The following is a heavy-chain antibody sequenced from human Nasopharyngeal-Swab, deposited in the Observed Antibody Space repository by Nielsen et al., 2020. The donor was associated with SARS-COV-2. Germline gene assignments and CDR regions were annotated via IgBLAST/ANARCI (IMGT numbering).Heavy chain of an antibody. CDR2: INPNSGGT. CDR1: GYTFTGYY. J-gene: IGHJ3*02. CDR3: ATSVTMIVVAHDAFDI. V-gene: IGHV1-2*06. Sequence: ASVKVSCKASGYTFTGYYMHRVRQAPGQGLEWMGRINPNSGGTNYAQKFQGRVTMTEDTSTDTAYMELSSLRSEDTAVYYCATSVTMIVVAHDAFDIWGQGTMVTVSS. D-gene: IGHD3-22*01.